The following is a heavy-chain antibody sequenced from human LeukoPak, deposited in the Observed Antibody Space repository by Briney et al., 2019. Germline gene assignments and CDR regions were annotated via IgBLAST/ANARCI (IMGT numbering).Heavy chain of an antibody. CDR1: GFNFMQYG. V-gene: IGHV3-30*03. Sequence: PGGSLRLSCVGSGFNFMQYGMMWVRQAPGKGLEWVAVISYDGSNKYYADSVKGRFTISRDNSKNTLYLQMNSLRAEDTAVYYCARGQYALDYWGQGTLVTVSS. CDR3: ARGQYALDY. J-gene: IGHJ4*02. CDR2: ISYDGSNK. D-gene: IGHD2-8*01.